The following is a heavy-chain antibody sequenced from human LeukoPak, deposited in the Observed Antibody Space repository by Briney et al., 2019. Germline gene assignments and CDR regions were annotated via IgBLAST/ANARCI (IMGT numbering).Heavy chain of an antibody. CDR3: ATQGFYYDSSGYHHNY. CDR2: FDPEDGET. V-gene: IGHV1-24*01. Sequence: ASVKVSCKVSGYTLTELSMHWVRRAPGKGLEWMGGFDPEDGETIYAQKFQGRVTMTEDTSTDTAYMELSSLRSEDTAVYYCATQGFYYDSSGYHHNYWGQGTLVTVSS. J-gene: IGHJ4*02. CDR1: GYTLTELS. D-gene: IGHD3-22*01.